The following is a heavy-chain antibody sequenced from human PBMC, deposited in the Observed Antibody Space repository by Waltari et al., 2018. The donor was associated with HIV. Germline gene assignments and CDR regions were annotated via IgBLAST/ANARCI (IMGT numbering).Heavy chain of an antibody. D-gene: IGHD3-10*01. CDR1: GYTFTGYY. CDR2: INPNSGGT. V-gene: IGHV1-2*02. Sequence: QVQLVQSGAEVKKPGASVKVSCKASGYTFTGYYMHWARQAPGQGLGWMGWINPNSGGTNDAQKFQGRVTMTRETSISTAYMELSRLRSDDTAVYYCARGPPYYYGLGGPGGGWFDPWGQGTLVTVSS. J-gene: IGHJ5*02. CDR3: ARGPPYYYGLGGPGGGWFDP.